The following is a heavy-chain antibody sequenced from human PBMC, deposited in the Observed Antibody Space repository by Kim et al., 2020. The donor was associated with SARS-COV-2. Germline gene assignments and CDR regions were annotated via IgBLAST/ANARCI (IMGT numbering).Heavy chain of an antibody. CDR2: IIPIVGTA. CDR3: ARVEIVGATTGVDY. CDR1: GYTFSSYS. Sequence: SVKVSCKASGYTFSSYSISWVRQAPGQGLEWMGVIIPIVGTANYAQKFQGRVTITTDESTSTAYMELSSLRSEDTAVYYCARVEIVGATTGVDYWGQGTLVTVSS. V-gene: IGHV1-69*05. J-gene: IGHJ4*02. D-gene: IGHD1-26*01.